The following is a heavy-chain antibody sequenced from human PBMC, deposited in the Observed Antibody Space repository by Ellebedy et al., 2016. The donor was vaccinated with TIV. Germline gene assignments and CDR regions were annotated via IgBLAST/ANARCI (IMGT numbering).Heavy chain of an antibody. D-gene: IGHD3-10*01. Sequence: GESLKISCKASGYSFSTYWITWVRQMPGKGLEWMGKIDPTDSYTNYSPSFQGLVTISADESASTAYLQWPSLKASDSATYYCSRHRGYGMDVWGQGTTVTFSS. CDR1: GYSFSTYW. J-gene: IGHJ6*02. CDR2: IDPTDSYT. V-gene: IGHV5-10-1*01. CDR3: SRHRGYGMDV.